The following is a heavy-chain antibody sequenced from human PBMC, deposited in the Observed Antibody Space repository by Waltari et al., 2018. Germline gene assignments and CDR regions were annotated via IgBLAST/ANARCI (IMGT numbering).Heavy chain of an antibody. V-gene: IGHV3-9*01. CDR2: ISWNSGTI. CDR1: GFTFDDYA. CDR3: AKVTAFGSGSYDF. D-gene: IGHD3-10*01. J-gene: IGHJ4*02. Sequence: EVHLVESGGGLVQPGRSLSLSCAASGFTFDDYAMHWVRQTPGKGLEWVAGISWNSGTIVYADSVKGRFTISRDNAKNSLYLQMNSLRVEDTALYYCAKVTAFGSGSYDFWGQGTLVTVSS.